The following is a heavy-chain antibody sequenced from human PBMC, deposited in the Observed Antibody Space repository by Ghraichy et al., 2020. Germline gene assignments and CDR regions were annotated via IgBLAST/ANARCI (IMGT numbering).Heavy chain of an antibody. D-gene: IGHD1-26*01. CDR1: GFTFTDYA. CDR3: AKNLRPCGSYASD. CDR2: ATGRGGIT. V-gene: IGHV3-23*01. Sequence: LSLTCAASGFTFTDYALSWVRQAPGKGLEWVSGATGRGGITYYADSVKGRFTISRDNSKNTLYLQMNTLRLEDTAVYYCAKNLRPCGSYASDWGQGTLVTVSS. J-gene: IGHJ4*02.